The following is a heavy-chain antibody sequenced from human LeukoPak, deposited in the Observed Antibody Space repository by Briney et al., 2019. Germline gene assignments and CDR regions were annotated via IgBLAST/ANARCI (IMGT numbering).Heavy chain of an antibody. D-gene: IGHD6-13*01. CDR1: GFTFSSYA. J-gene: IGHJ4*02. CDR3: ARARSSSSSWYQIDY. V-gene: IGHV3-30-3*01. Sequence: PGRSLRLSCAASGFTFSSYAMHWVRQAPGKGLEWVAVISYDGSNKYYADSVKGRFTISRDNSKNTLYLQMNSLRAEDTAVYYCARARSSSSSWYQIDYWGQGTLVTVSS. CDR2: ISYDGSNK.